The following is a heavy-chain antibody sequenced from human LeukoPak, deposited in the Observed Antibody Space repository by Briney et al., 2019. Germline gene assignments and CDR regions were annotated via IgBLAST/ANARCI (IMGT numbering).Heavy chain of an antibody. CDR1: GGSFSDYY. CDR2: INHSGST. J-gene: IGHJ5*02. Sequence: PSETLSLTCAVYGGSFSDYYWSWIRQPPEKGLEWIGEINHSGSTNYNPPLKSRVTISVDTSKNQFSLKLSSVTAADTAVYYCARDSGTTGEVKFDPWGQGTLVTVSS. V-gene: IGHV4-34*01. D-gene: IGHD3-10*01. CDR3: ARDSGTTGEVKFDP.